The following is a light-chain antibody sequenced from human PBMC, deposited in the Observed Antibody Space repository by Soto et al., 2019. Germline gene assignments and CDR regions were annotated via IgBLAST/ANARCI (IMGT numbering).Light chain of an antibody. CDR1: SSDVGTYNL. J-gene: IGLJ1*01. CDR2: EGS. Sequence: QSVLTQPASVSGSPGQSITISCTGNSSDVGTYNLVSWYQQHPGKAPKLMIFEGSKRPSGVSNRFSGSKSGNTASLTISGLQAEDEADYYCCSYARSSTYVFGTGTKVTVL. V-gene: IGLV2-23*01. CDR3: CSYARSSTYV.